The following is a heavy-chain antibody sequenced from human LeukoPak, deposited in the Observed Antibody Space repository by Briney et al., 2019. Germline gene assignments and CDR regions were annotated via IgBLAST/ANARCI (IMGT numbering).Heavy chain of an antibody. Sequence: GGSLRLSCAASGFIFSDYYMTWIRQAPGKGLEWVAHIDVRGDTTLYADSVKGRFTVSRDSANHSLYLQMNSLRAEDTAVYYCAREDNVWNLLYNYYMDVWGKGTTVTVS. D-gene: IGHD1-1*01. J-gene: IGHJ6*03. CDR3: AREDNVWNLLYNYYMDV. V-gene: IGHV3-11*01. CDR2: IDVRGDTT. CDR1: GFIFSDYY.